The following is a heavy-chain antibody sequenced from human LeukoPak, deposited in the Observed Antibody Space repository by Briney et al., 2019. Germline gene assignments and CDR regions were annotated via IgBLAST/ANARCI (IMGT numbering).Heavy chain of an antibody. CDR1: GDSLSRFY. D-gene: IGHD6-19*01. J-gene: IGHJ2*01. CDR2: IYTNGDT. Sequence: SETLSLTCTVSGDSLSRFYWSWIRQPAGKGLEWIGRIYTNGDTNYNSSLKSRVTMSIDTSMNQFSLNLRSLTAADTAVYYCAREGYSSGWYRGYFDLWGRGTLVTVSS. CDR3: AREGYSSGWYRGYFDL. V-gene: IGHV4-4*07.